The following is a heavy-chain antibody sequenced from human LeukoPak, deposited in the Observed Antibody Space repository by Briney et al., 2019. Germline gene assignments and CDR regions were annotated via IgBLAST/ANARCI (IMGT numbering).Heavy chain of an antibody. CDR1: GGSISSYY. CDR2: IYYSGST. D-gene: IGHD3-16*01. V-gene: IGHV4-59*12. CDR3: ARGGSDGGATQFFDY. Sequence: TSETLSLTCTVSGGSISSYYWSWIRQPPGKGLEWIRYIYYSGSTNYNPSLKSRVTISVDKSKDQFFLQLKSVSAADTAVYFCARGGSDGGATQFFDYWGQGILITVSA. J-gene: IGHJ4*02.